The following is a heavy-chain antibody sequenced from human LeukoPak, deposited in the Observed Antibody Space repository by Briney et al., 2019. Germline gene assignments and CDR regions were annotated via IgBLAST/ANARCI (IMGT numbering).Heavy chain of an antibody. Sequence: ASVKVSCKASGYTFTGYYMHWVRQAPGQGLEWMGWINPNSGGTNYAQKFQGRVTMTRDTSISTAYMELSSLRSEDTAVYYCAREGSVRGNSGECWGQGTLVTVSS. CDR2: INPNSGGT. D-gene: IGHD4-23*01. V-gene: IGHV1-2*02. CDR3: AREGSVRGNSGEC. CDR1: GYTFTGYY. J-gene: IGHJ4*02.